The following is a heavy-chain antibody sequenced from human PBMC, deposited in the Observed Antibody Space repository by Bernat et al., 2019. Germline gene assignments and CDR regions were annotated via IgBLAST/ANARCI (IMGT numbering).Heavy chain of an antibody. CDR1: FTLNTYA. J-gene: IGHJ4*02. Sequence: EVQLVQSGGDLVQPGGSLRLSCAASFTLNTYAMSWGRQAPGKGLEWISFISGTGATTHYAESVKGRFTVSKDDRKNILYLQLSTLRADDTAIYYCARNGYNWIPFDYWGQGSLVTDSS. CDR2: ISGTGATT. V-gene: IGHV3-23*04. D-gene: IGHD1-1*01. CDR3: ARNGYNWIPFDY.